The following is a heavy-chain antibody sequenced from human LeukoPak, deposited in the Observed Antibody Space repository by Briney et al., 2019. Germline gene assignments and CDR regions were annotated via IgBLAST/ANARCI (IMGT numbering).Heavy chain of an antibody. V-gene: IGHV3-21*01. Sequence: GGSLRLSCAASGFTFSSYSMNWVRQAPGKGLEWVSSISSSSSYIYYADSVKGRFTISRDNAKNSLYLQMNSLRAEDTAVYYCARDPSIVGATHCWGQGTLVTVSS. CDR3: ARDPSIVGATHC. J-gene: IGHJ4*02. D-gene: IGHD1-26*01. CDR2: ISSSSSYI. CDR1: GFTFSSYS.